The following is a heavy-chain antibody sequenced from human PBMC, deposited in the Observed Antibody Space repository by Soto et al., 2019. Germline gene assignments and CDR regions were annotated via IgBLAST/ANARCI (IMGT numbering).Heavy chain of an antibody. CDR2: ISPNGQGI. J-gene: IGHJ4*01. V-gene: IGHV3-23*01. Sequence: EVKLLESGGGLVQPGGSLRLSCGVSGFTVTSNGVSWVCQAPGKGLEWVSAISPNGQGIWYADSVKGRFTISRDTAKNSVYLQMNSPTPEDTAVYYCARGTSQTHDFWSGFFGNWGHVTLVTVSS. CDR3: ARGTSQTHDFWSGFFGN. CDR1: GFTVTSNG. D-gene: IGHD3-3*01.